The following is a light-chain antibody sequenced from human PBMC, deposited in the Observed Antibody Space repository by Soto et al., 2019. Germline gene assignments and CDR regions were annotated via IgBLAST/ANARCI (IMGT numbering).Light chain of an antibody. Sequence: DIQMTQSPSSLSASVGDRVTITCRASQTISSHLNWYQQKPGKAPELVIYAVSSLQSGVPSRFSSSGSGTDFTLTIRSLQPEDFATYYCQQTYNTPLTFGGGTKVEIK. J-gene: IGKJ4*01. CDR1: QTISSH. V-gene: IGKV1-39*01. CDR2: AVS. CDR3: QQTYNTPLT.